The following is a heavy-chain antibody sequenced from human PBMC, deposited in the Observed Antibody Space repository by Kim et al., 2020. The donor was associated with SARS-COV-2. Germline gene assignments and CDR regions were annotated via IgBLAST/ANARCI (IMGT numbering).Heavy chain of an antibody. CDR3: AVDFQYPEYT. CDR1: GFSFSNYW. CDR2: ISNDGSVT. Sequence: GGSLRLSCAASGFSFSNYWMHWVRQAPGKGLVWVSCISNDGSVTRYADSMRGRFTTSRDNTKNTLYLQMNSLRAEDTAVYYCAVDFQYPEYTWGQGTLVTVSS. V-gene: IGHV3-74*01. J-gene: IGHJ5*02. D-gene: IGHD6-6*01.